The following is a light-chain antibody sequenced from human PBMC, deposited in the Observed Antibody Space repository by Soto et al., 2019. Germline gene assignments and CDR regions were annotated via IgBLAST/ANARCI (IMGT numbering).Light chain of an antibody. CDR3: NSYTSNNTYV. J-gene: IGLJ1*01. V-gene: IGLV2-14*03. Sequence: QSVLTQPASVSGSPGQAITISCSGTSSDVGAFNYVSWYQQHPGKVPKLMIYDVSNRPSGVSNRFSGSKSGNTASLTISGLRAEDEADYYCNSYTSNNTYVFGTRTKVTVL. CDR1: SSDVGAFNY. CDR2: DVS.